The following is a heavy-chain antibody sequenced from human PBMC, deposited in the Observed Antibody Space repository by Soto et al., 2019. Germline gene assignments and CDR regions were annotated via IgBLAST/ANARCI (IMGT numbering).Heavy chain of an antibody. CDR2: IIPIFGTA. CDR3: ASPSFAEEGDIVVVPAPKDYYGMDV. V-gene: IGHV1-69*13. J-gene: IGHJ6*02. Sequence: ASVKVSCKASGGTFSSYAISWVRQAPGQGLEWMGGIIPIFGTANYAQKFQGRVTITAGESTSTAYMELSSLRSEDTAVYYCASPSFAEEGDIVVVPAPKDYYGMDVWGQGTTVTVSS. CDR1: GGTFSSYA. D-gene: IGHD2-2*01.